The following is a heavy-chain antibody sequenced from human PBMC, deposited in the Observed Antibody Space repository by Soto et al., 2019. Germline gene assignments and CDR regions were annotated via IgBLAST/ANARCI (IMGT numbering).Heavy chain of an antibody. D-gene: IGHD4-17*01. V-gene: IGHV1-69*12. J-gene: IGHJ6*02. Sequence: QVQLVQSGAEVKKPGSSVKVSCKASGGTFSSYAISWVRQAPGQGLEWMGGIIPIFGKANYAQKFQGRVTSTADESTSTDYMELSSLRSEDTAVYYCARDSPDYGDSYYYGMDVWGQGTTVTVSS. CDR2: IIPIFGKA. CDR1: GGTFSSYA. CDR3: ARDSPDYGDSYYYGMDV.